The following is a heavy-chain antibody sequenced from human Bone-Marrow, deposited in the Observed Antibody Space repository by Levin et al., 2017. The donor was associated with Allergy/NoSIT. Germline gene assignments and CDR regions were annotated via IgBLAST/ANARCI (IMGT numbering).Heavy chain of an antibody. V-gene: IGHV3-7*01. CDR2: IKQDGSEK. CDR1: GFTFSSYW. J-gene: IGHJ4*02. CDR3: ARDTVYAHFDWLSLYFDY. D-gene: IGHD3-9*01. Sequence: GGSLRLSCAASGFTFSSYWMSWVRQAPGKGLEGVANIKQDGSEKYYVDSLKGRFTISRDNAKNSLYLQMNSLRAEDTAVYYCARDTVYAHFDWLSLYFDYWGQGTLVTVSS.